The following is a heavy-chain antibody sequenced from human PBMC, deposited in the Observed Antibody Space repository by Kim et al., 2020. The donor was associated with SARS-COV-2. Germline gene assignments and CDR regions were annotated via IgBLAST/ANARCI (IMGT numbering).Heavy chain of an antibody. V-gene: IGHV3-33*01. CDR1: GFTFSSYG. J-gene: IGHJ6*02. CDR2: IWYDGSNK. Sequence: GGSLRLSCAASGFTFSSYGMHWVRQAPGKGLEWVAVIWYDGSNKYYADSVKGRFTISRDNSKNTLYLQMNSLRAEDTAVYYCARGEGNWNYLFLYYYGMDVWGQGTTVTVSS. D-gene: IGHD1-7*01. CDR3: ARGEGNWNYLFLYYYGMDV.